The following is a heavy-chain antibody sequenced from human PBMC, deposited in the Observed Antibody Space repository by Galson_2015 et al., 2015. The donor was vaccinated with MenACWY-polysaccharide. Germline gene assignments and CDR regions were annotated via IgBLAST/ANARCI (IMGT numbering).Heavy chain of an antibody. J-gene: IGHJ3*02. Sequence: SLRLSCAAPGSKFRGSGMHWGRQAPGTGLEWVAVIQHAGSQKQYIDSVSGRFSISRDNSKNTLYLEMNSLRAEDTALYYCAREGSRTVFHAFDIWGQGTMVIVSS. CDR2: IQHAGSQK. V-gene: IGHV3-33*01. D-gene: IGHD3-10*02. CDR1: GSKFRGSG. CDR3: AREGSRTVFHAFDI.